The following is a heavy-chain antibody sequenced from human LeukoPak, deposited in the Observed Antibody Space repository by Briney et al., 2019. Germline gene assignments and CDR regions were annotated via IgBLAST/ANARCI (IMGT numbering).Heavy chain of an antibody. CDR2: INPNSGGT. D-gene: IGHD3-22*01. CDR1: GYTFTGYY. CDR3: AREPLLNYYDSSGYYFFGYGMDV. V-gene: IGHV1-2*04. J-gene: IGHJ6*02. Sequence: ASVKVSCKASGYTFTGYYMHWVRQAPGQGLEWMGWINPNSGGTNYAQKFQGWVTMTRDTSISTAYMELSRLRSDDTAVYYCAREPLLNYYDSSGYYFFGYGMDVWGQGTTVTVSS.